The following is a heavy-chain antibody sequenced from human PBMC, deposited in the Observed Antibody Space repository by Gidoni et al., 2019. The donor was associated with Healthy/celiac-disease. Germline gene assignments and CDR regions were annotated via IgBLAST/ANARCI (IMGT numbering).Heavy chain of an antibody. J-gene: IGHJ4*02. Sequence: IDPSDSYTNYSPSFQGHVTISADKSISTAYLQWSSLKASDSAMYYCAREYCSGGSCYSGPLDYWSQGTLVTVSS. D-gene: IGHD2-15*01. V-gene: IGHV5-10-1*01. CDR3: AREYCSGGSCYSGPLDY. CDR2: IDPSDSYT.